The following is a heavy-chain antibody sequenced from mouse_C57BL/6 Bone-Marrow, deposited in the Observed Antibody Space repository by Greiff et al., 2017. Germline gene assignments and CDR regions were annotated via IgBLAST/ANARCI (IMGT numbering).Heavy chain of an antibody. CDR3: ARQPPHYDGSSRYFDY. V-gene: IGHV5-6*01. D-gene: IGHD1-1*01. CDR1: GFTFSSYG. J-gene: IGHJ2*01. Sequence: EVMLVESGGDLVKPGGSLKLSCAASGFTFSSYGMSWVRQTPDKRLEWVATISSGGSYTYYPDSVKGRFTISRDNAKNTLYLQMSSLKSEDTAMFNCARQPPHYDGSSRYFDYWGQGTTLTVSS. CDR2: ISSGGSYT.